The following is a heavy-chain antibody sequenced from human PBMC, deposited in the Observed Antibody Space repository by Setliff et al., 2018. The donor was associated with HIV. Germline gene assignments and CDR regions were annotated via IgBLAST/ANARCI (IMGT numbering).Heavy chain of an antibody. J-gene: IGHJ3*02. CDR3: ANEGAAGVDAFDI. V-gene: IGHV3-30*02. Sequence: HPGGSLRLSCAASGFTVSSYGMHWVRQAPGKGLEWVAVIWYDGSNKYYADSVKGRFTISRDNSKNTLYLQMNSLRAADTAVYYCANEGAAGVDAFDIWGQGTRVTVSS. CDR1: GFTVSSYG. CDR2: IWYDGSNK. D-gene: IGHD6-13*01.